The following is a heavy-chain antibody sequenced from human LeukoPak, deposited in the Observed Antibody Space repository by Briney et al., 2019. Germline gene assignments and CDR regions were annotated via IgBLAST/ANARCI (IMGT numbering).Heavy chain of an antibody. CDR1: GYTFTSYY. Sequence: ASVKVSCKASGYTFTSYYMHWVRQAPGQGLEWMGIINPSGGSTSCAQKFQGRVTMTRDMSTSTVYMELSSLRSEDTAVYYCASTVVRYYYDSSGTPHDAFDIWGQGTMVTVSS. CDR2: INPSGGST. CDR3: ASTVVRYYYDSSGTPHDAFDI. V-gene: IGHV1-46*01. D-gene: IGHD3-22*01. J-gene: IGHJ3*02.